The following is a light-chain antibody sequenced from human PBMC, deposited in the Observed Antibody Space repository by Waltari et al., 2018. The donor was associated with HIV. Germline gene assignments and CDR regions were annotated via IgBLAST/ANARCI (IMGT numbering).Light chain of an antibody. J-gene: IGLJ1*01. CDR3: QVWDRSSDHYV. V-gene: IGLV3-21*02. Sequence: SYVLTQPPSVSVAPGQTARIPCRGNNIGSKSVPSYQQKPGQAPVLVVYDDFARPSGIPGRFSGSNSGNTATLTISRVEVVDEADYHCQVWDRSSDHYVFGPGTKVTVL. CDR2: DDF. CDR1: NIGSKS.